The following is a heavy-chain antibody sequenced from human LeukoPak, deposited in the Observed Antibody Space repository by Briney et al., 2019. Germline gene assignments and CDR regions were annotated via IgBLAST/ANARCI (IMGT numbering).Heavy chain of an antibody. Sequence: ASVKVSCKASEYTFNIYAINWVRQATGQGLEWMGWMNPDSGNTGFAQKFQGRVTMTRNTSITTAYMELSSLRSEDTAVYYCAVHLPGDYLDRWGQGTLVTVSS. CDR2: MNPDSGNT. J-gene: IGHJ4*02. CDR3: AVHLPGDYLDR. CDR1: EYTFNIYA. V-gene: IGHV1-8*01.